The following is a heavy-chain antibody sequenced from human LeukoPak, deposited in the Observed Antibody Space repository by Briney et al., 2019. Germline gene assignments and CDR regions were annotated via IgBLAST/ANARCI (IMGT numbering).Heavy chain of an antibody. V-gene: IGHV4-59*01. J-gene: IGHJ3*02. D-gene: IGHD1-26*01. CDR3: ARPIVGATIDAFDI. CDR1: GGSISSYY. Sequence: SETLSLTCTVSGGSISSYYWSWIRQPPGKGLEWIGYIYYSGSTNYNPSLKSRVTISVDTSKNQFSLKLNSVTAADTAVYYCARPIVGATIDAFDIWGQGTMVIVSS. CDR2: IYYSGST.